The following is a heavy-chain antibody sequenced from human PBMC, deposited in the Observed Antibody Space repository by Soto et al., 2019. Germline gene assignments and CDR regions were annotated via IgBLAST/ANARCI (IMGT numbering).Heavy chain of an antibody. CDR1: GFTFSSYW. CDR3: ASKRSGGSCYVDY. CDR2: IKQDGSEK. Sequence: PGGSLRLSCAASGFTFSSYWMSWVRQAPGKGLEWVANIKQDGSEKYYVDSVKGRFTISRDNAKNSLYLQMNSLRAEDTAVYYCASKRSGGSCYVDYWGQGTLVTVSS. D-gene: IGHD2-15*01. J-gene: IGHJ4*02. V-gene: IGHV3-7*03.